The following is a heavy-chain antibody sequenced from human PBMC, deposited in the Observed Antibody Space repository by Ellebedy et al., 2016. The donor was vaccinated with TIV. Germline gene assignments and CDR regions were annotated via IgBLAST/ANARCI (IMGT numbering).Heavy chain of an antibody. V-gene: IGHV3-13*01. Sequence: GESLKISXAASGFTFSSYDMHWVHQATGKGLEWVSAIGTAGDTYYPGSLKGRFTISRENAKNSLYLQMNSLRAGDTAVYYCARGFKVSGWPNHAFDIWGQGTMVTVSS. CDR3: ARGFKVSGWPNHAFDI. CDR2: IGTAGDT. J-gene: IGHJ3*02. CDR1: GFTFSSYD. D-gene: IGHD6-19*01.